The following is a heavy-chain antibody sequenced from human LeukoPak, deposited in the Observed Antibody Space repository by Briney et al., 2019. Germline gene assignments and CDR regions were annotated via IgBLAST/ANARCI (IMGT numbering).Heavy chain of an antibody. Sequence: GGSLRLSCAGSGFIFRDHSIHWVRQGPDTGLEWVAVISYDGSNKYYADSVKGRFTISRDNSKNMVHVEMNSLRTEDTALCYCARDGVGVDAFDIWGQGTMVTV. J-gene: IGHJ3*02. CDR2: ISYDGSNK. V-gene: IGHV3-30-3*01. CDR3: ARDGVGVDAFDI. D-gene: IGHD3-10*01. CDR1: GFIFRDHS.